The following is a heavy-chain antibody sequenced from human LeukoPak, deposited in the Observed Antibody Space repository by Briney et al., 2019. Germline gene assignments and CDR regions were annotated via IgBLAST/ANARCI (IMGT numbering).Heavy chain of an antibody. CDR3: ARDISGLYYFDY. V-gene: IGHV3-21*01. CDR2: ISSSSSYI. J-gene: IGHJ4*02. Sequence: GGSLRLSCAASGFTFSSYSMNWVRQAPGKGLEWVSSISSSSSYIYYADSVKGRFTISRDNAKNSLYLQMNSLRAEDTAVYYCARDISGLYYFDYWGQGTLVTVSS. D-gene: IGHD6-25*01. CDR1: GFTFSSYS.